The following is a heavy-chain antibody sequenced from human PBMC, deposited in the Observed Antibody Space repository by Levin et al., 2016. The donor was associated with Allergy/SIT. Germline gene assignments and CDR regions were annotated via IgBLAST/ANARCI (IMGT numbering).Heavy chain of an antibody. V-gene: IGHV3-7*03. Sequence: WIRQPPGKGLEWVANIKQDGSEKYYVDSVKGRFTISRDNAKNSLYLQMNSLRAEDTAVYYCARGFYDFWSGYRFDYWGQGTLVTVSS. D-gene: IGHD3-3*01. CDR3: ARGFYDFWSGYRFDY. CDR2: IKQDGSEK. J-gene: IGHJ4*02.